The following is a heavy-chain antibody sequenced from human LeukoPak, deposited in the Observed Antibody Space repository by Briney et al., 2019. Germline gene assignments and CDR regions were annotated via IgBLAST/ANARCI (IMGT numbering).Heavy chain of an antibody. V-gene: IGHV4-34*01. J-gene: IGHJ4*02. CDR2: INHSGST. CDR1: GGSFSGYC. D-gene: IGHD5-18*01. CDR3: ARGRKWIQLWLYFDY. Sequence: SETLSLTCAVYGGSFSGYCWSWIRQPPGKGLEWIGEINHSGSTNYNPSLKSRVTISVDTSKNQFSLKLSSVTAADTAVYYCARGRKWIQLWLYFDYWGQGTLVTVSS.